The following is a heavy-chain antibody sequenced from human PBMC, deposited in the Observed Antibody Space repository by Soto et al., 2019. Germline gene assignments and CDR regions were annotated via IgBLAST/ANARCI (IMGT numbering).Heavy chain of an antibody. CDR1: GFTFSSYG. CDR2: IWFDGTNK. CDR3: ARDGGHHSSGFLDY. J-gene: IGHJ4*02. Sequence: QVQLVESGGGVVQPGRSLRLSCAASGFTFSSYGMHWVRQAPGKGLEWVAVIWFDGTNKYYADSVKGRVTISGDNSKNTLYLQMNSLRAEDTAVYYCARDGGHHSSGFLDYWGRGTLGTVSS. V-gene: IGHV3-33*01. D-gene: IGHD6-19*01.